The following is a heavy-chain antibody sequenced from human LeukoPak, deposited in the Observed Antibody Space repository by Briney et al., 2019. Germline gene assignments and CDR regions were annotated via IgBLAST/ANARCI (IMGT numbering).Heavy chain of an antibody. D-gene: IGHD7-27*01. CDR2: INLGGSAK. Sequence: PGGSLRLSCSASGFAFSDYWMNWGRQAPGKGPEWVANINLGGSAKLYVDSVKGRCTISRDNAKNSLYLQMNSLRVEDTAVYYCAAWGLHNYWGQGTLVTVSS. J-gene: IGHJ4*02. CDR3: AAWGLHNY. V-gene: IGHV3-7*01. CDR1: GFAFSDYW.